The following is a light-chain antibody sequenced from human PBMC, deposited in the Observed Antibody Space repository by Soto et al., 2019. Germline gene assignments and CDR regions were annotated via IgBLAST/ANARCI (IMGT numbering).Light chain of an antibody. CDR2: NAS. CDR1: QSVSNW. CDR3: QHYNNYRWT. Sequence: DIVLTQSPSTLSASPGERVTLSCRASQSVSNWLAWYQQKPGQAPNLLIYNASNLDTGIPARFSGSGSGTEFTLTISSLQPDDFAIYYCQHYNNYRWTFGQGTKVEIK. V-gene: IGKV1-5*03. J-gene: IGKJ1*01.